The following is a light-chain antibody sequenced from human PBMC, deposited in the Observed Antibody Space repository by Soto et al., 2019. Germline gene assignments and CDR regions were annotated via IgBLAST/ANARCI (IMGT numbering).Light chain of an antibody. CDR2: GAS. CDR3: QQYDNCPLT. CDR1: QSVSSN. Sequence: EIVMTQSPATLSVSPGERATLSCRASQSVSSNLAWYQQKSGQTPRLLIYGASTRATDIPARFSGSGSGTEFTLTISSLQSEDFAVYYCQQYDNCPLTFGGVTKVEIK. V-gene: IGKV3-15*01. J-gene: IGKJ4*01.